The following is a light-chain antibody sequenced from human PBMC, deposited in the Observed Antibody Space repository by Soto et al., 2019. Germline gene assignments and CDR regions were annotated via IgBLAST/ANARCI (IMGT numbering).Light chain of an antibody. CDR3: LLSYSNSRRV. CDR1: TGAVTSGHY. J-gene: IGLJ3*02. CDR2: ETS. V-gene: IGLV7-46*01. Sequence: QAVVTQEPSLTVSPGGTVTLTCGSSTGAVTSGHYPYWFQQKPGQAPRTLIFETSNKHSWTPARFSGSLLGGKAALTLSGAQREDEAEYYCLLSYSNSRRVFGGGTKLTVL.